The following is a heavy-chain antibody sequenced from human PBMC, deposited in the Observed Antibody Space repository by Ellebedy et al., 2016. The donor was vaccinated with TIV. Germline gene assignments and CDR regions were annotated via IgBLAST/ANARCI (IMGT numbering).Heavy chain of an antibody. CDR1: GYSFTSYW. J-gene: IGHJ3*02. D-gene: IGHD3-9*01. V-gene: IGHV5-51*01. Sequence: GESLKISXKGSGYSFTSYWIGWVRQMPGKGLEWMGIIYPGNSDTRYSPSFQGQVTISADKSISTAYLQWSSLKASDTAMYYCARPLRYFDSTDAFDIWGQGTMVTVSS. CDR3: ARPLRYFDSTDAFDI. CDR2: IYPGNSDT.